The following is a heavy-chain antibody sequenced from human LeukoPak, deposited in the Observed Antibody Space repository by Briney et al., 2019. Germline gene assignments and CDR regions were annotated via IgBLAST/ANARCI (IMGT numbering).Heavy chain of an antibody. CDR2: IWYDGSYK. J-gene: IGHJ4*02. CDR1: GFTFITYG. V-gene: IGHV3-33*01. D-gene: IGHD3-22*01. Sequence: GGSLRLSCAASGFTFITYGMHWVRQAPGKGLEWVALIWYDGSYKYYADSVKGRFTISRDNSKNTLYLQMNSLRAEDTAVYYCAREYYDSSDYPRQHYFDYWGQGTLVTVSS. CDR3: AREYYDSSDYPRQHYFDY.